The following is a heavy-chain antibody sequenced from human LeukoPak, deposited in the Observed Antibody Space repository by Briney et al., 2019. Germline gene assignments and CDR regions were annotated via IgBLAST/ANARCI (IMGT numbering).Heavy chain of an antibody. CDR2: ISYDGSNK. CDR3: AKDRITMIVGGLDY. J-gene: IGHJ4*02. D-gene: IGHD3-22*01. Sequence: GRSLRLSCAASGFTFSSYGMHWVRQAPGKGLEWVAVISYDGSNKYYADSVKGRFTISRDNSKNTLYLQMNGLRAEDTAVYYCAKDRITMIVGGLDYWGQGTLVTVSS. V-gene: IGHV3-30*18. CDR1: GFTFSSYG.